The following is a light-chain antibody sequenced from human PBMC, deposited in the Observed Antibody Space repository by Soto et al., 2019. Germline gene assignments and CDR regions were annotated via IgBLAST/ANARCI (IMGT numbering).Light chain of an antibody. CDR3: QQRSNWPLMYT. CDR2: DAS. Sequence: EIVLTQSPATLSLSPGERATLSCRASQSVSSYLAWYQQKPGQAPRLLIYDASDRATGIPARFSGSRSGTKFTLTISSLEPEDFAVYYCQQRSNWPLMYTFGQGTKLQIK. J-gene: IGKJ2*01. CDR1: QSVSSY. V-gene: IGKV3-11*01.